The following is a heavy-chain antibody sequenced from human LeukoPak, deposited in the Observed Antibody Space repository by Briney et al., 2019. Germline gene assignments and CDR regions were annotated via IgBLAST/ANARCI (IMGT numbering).Heavy chain of an antibody. J-gene: IGHJ4*02. Sequence: SETLSLTCTVSGGSISSYYWSWIRQPAGKGLEWIGRIYTSGSTNYNPSLKSRVTISVDKSKNQFSLKLSSVTAADTAVYYCARDSGVYGGNFGFDYWGQGTLVTVTS. D-gene: IGHD4-23*01. CDR3: ARDSGVYGGNFGFDY. CDR2: IYTSGST. CDR1: GGSISSYY. V-gene: IGHV4-4*07.